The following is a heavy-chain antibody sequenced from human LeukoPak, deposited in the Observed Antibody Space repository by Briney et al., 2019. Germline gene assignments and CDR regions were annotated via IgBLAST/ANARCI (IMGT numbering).Heavy chain of an antibody. CDR2: IYYSGST. CDR3: GSGDYAYDY. CDR1: GGSISSGSYY. Sequence: PSETLSLTCTVSGGSISSGSYYWSWIRQPAGKGLEWIGYIYYSGSTNYNPSLKSRVTISVDTSKNQFSLKLSSVTAADTAVYYCGSGDYAYDYWGQGTLVTVSS. V-gene: IGHV4-61*10. D-gene: IGHD4-17*01. J-gene: IGHJ4*02.